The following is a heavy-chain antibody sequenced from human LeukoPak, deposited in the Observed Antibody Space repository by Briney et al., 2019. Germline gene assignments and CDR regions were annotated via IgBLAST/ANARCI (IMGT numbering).Heavy chain of an antibody. CDR3: ARSDYGFLDY. Sequence: GGSLRLSCAASGFTFNNYAMTWVRQAPGKGLEWVSAVSDSGGAAFYADSVKGRFTISRDSSKTTLSLQLSSLRAEDTAVYYCARSDYGFLDYWGQGTLVTVSS. CDR2: VSDSGGAA. CDR1: GFTFNNYA. V-gene: IGHV3-23*01. D-gene: IGHD4-17*01. J-gene: IGHJ4*02.